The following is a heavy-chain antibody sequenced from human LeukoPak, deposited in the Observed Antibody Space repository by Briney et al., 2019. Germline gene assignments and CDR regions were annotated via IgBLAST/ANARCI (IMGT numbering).Heavy chain of an antibody. CDR1: GVTFDDYG. J-gene: IGHJ4*02. D-gene: IGHD1-1*01. CDR2: INWNVGST. V-gene: IGHV3-20*04. CDR3: ARDPGISWNAYYFDY. Sequence: GGSLRLSCTASGVTFDDYGMSWVRQAPGKGLEWVSGINWNVGSTGYADSVKGRFTISRDNAKDSLYLQMNSLRSEDTSLYYCARDPGISWNAYYFDYWGQGTLVTVSS.